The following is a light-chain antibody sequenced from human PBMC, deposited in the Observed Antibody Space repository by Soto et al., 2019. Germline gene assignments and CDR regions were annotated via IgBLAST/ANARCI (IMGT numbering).Light chain of an antibody. J-gene: IGLJ1*01. CDR3: SSYTRSSTLYV. V-gene: IGLV2-14*01. CDR1: SSDVGAYNY. Sequence: QSALTQPASVSGSPGQSITISCTGTSSDVGAYNYVSWYQQPPGKAPKLLSYDVSHRPSGISYRFSGSKSGNTASLTISGLQAEDEADYYCSSYTRSSTLYVFGTGTKLTVL. CDR2: DVS.